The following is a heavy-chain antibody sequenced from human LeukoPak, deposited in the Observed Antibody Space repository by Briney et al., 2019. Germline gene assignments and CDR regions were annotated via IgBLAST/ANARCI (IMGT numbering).Heavy chain of an antibody. Sequence: GGSLRLSCAASGFTFSSYAMSWVRQAPGKGLEWVSAISGSGGRTYYADSVKGRFTISRDNSKNTLYLQMNSLRAEDTAVYYCAKDKRGYCSGGSCYGLGDYFDYWGQGTLVTVSS. V-gene: IGHV3-23*01. CDR2: ISGSGGRT. CDR1: GFTFSSYA. CDR3: AKDKRGYCSGGSCYGLGDYFDY. J-gene: IGHJ4*02. D-gene: IGHD2-15*01.